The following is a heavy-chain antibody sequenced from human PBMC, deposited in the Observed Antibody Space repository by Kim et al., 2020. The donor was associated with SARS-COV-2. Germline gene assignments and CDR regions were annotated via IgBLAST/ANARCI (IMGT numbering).Heavy chain of an antibody. CDR3: ARNLQLERHNWFDP. CDR2: IIPIFGTA. J-gene: IGHJ5*02. D-gene: IGHD1-1*01. V-gene: IGHV1-69*13. CDR1: GGTFSSYA. Sequence: SVKVSCKASGGTFSSYAISWVRQAPGQGLEWMGGIIPIFGTANYAQKFQGRVTITADESTSTAYMELSSLRSEDTAVYYCARNLQLERHNWFDPWGQGTLVTVSS.